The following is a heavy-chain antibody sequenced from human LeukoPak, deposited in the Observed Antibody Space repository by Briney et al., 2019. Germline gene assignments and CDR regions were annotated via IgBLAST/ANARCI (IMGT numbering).Heavy chain of an antibody. J-gene: IGHJ4*02. Sequence: PSETLSLTCAVYGGSFSGYYWSWIRQPPGKGLEWIGEINHSGSTNYNPSLKSRVTISVDTSKSQFSLKLSSVTAADTAVYYCARDPGYEYYFDYWGQGTLVTVSS. CDR3: ARDPGYEYYFDY. D-gene: IGHD5-12*01. CDR1: GGSFSGYY. CDR2: INHSGST. V-gene: IGHV4-34*01.